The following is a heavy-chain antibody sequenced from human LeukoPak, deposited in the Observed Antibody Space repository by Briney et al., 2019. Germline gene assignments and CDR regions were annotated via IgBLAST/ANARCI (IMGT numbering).Heavy chain of an antibody. J-gene: IGHJ4*02. CDR3: ARAQLLWFGGPYDY. D-gene: IGHD3-10*01. V-gene: IGHV4-38-2*01. CDR1: DYSITSGFY. CDR2: IYHTGSA. Sequence: SETLSLTCAVSDYSITSGFYWGWIRQPPGKGLQWIGNIYHTGSAYYNPSLKSRVTISVDTSKNQFSLKLSSVTAADTAVYYCARAQLLWFGGPYDYWGQGTLVTVSS.